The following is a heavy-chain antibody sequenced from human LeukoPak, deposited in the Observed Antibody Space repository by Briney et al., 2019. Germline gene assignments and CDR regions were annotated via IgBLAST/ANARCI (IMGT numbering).Heavy chain of an antibody. CDR2: INHSGST. D-gene: IGHD5-24*01. Sequence: SETLSLTCAVYGGSFSGYYWSWIRQPPGKGLEWIGEINHSGSTNYNPSLKSRVTISVDTSKNQFSLKLSSVTAADTAVYYCARFRDGYNYYYFGYWGQGTLVTVSS. CDR1: GGSFSGYY. CDR3: ARFRDGYNYYYFGY. V-gene: IGHV4-34*01. J-gene: IGHJ4*02.